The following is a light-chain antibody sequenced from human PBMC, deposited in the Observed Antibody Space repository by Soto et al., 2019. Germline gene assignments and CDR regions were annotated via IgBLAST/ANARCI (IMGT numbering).Light chain of an antibody. V-gene: IGKV1-33*01. CDR3: QQYDNLPLT. CDR2: DAS. J-gene: IGKJ4*01. Sequence: IQMTQSPSSLSASVGDRVTITCQASQDISNYLNWYQQKPGKAPKLLIYDASNLETGVPSRFSGSGSGTDFTFTISSLQPEDIATYYCQQYDNLPLTFGGGTNVDI. CDR1: QDISNY.